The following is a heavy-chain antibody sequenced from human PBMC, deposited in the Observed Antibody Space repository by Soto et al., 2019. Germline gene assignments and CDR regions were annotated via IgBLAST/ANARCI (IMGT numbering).Heavy chain of an antibody. D-gene: IGHD3-3*01. Sequence: SETLSLACTVSGGSISSSSYYWGWIRQPPGKGLEWIGSIYYSGSTYYNPSLKSRVTISVDTSKNQFSLKLSSVTAADTAVYYCARTMTKGAFDIWGQGTMVTVSS. CDR2: IYYSGST. CDR3: ARTMTKGAFDI. CDR1: GGSISSSSYY. J-gene: IGHJ3*02. V-gene: IGHV4-39*01.